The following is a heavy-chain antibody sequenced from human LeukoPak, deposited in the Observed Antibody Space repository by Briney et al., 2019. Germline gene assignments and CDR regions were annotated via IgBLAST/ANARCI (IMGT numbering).Heavy chain of an antibody. J-gene: IGHJ4*02. CDR1: GGSISSGGYY. Sequence: TSETLSLTCTVSGGSISSGGYYWSWIRQHPGKGLEWIGYIYYSGSTYYNPSLKSRVTISVDTSKNQFSLKLSSVTAADTAVYYCASSFYSGWYYVYWGQGTLVTVSS. V-gene: IGHV4-31*03. CDR2: IYYSGST. CDR3: ASSFYSGWYYVY. D-gene: IGHD6-19*01.